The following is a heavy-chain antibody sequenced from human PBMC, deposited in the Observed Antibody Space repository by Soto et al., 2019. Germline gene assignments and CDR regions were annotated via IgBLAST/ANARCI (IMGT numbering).Heavy chain of an antibody. CDR2: IYDSGSS. CDR3: ARATQYYFHTNGYPTGPHSAFDI. Sequence: SEPMSLTCTVSGGTISSSSWSWIRQPPGKGLEWIGYIYDSGSSYYNPSLKSRVTISVDTSKNQFSLKLSSVTAADTAVYYCARATQYYFHTNGYPTGPHSAFDIRGQGTMVTVSS. D-gene: IGHD3-22*01. J-gene: IGHJ3*02. CDR1: GGTISSSS. V-gene: IGHV4-59*12.